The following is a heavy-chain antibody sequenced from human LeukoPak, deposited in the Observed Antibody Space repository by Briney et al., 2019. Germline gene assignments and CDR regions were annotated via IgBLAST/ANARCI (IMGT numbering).Heavy chain of an antibody. V-gene: IGHV3-15*01. J-gene: IGHJ5*02. D-gene: IGHD2-21*02. CDR2: IRSKTDGGAS. CDR1: GFTVSSNY. CDR3: TTDVNRFMVTASS. Sequence: TGGSLRLSCAVSGFTVSSNYMSWVRQPPGKGLEWVGRIRSKTDGGASEYAAPVKGRFSISRDDSNNTLYLEMISLKAEDTAIYYCTTDVNRFMVTASSWGQGTLVTVSS.